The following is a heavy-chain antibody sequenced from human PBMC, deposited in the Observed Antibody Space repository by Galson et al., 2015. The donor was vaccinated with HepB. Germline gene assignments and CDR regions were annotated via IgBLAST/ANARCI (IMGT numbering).Heavy chain of an antibody. J-gene: IGHJ4*02. CDR1: AFTFSDAW. CDR2: RKSKADGGTT. D-gene: IGHD2-15*01. CDR3: STDPCVVVAATAFDY. Sequence: SLRLSCAASAFTFSDAWMSCVRQSPADGLQWFGRRKSKADGGTTDYASPLKGRFTISRDYATNTIHLQMNSLKTEDTAVYSCSTDPCVVVAATAFDYWGLRAMVSVSS. V-gene: IGHV3-15*01.